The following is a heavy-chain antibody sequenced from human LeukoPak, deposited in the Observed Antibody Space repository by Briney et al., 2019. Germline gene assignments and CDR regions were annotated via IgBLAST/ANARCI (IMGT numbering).Heavy chain of an antibody. CDR1: GFTFSSYA. J-gene: IGHJ4*02. V-gene: IGHV3-7*03. D-gene: IGHD6-13*01. Sequence: PGGSLRLSCAASGFTFSSYAMSWVRQAPGKGLKWVANIKQDGSEKYYVDSVKGRFTISRDNAQNSLYLQMNSLRAEDTAIYYCATSTAAAGTDWGQGTLVTVSS. CDR2: IKQDGSEK. CDR3: ATSTAAAGTD.